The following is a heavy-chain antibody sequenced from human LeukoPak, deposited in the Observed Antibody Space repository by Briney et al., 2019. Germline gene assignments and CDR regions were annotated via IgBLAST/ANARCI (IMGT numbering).Heavy chain of an antibody. CDR1: GYTFSNFD. D-gene: IGHD3-9*01. V-gene: IGHV1-8*03. CDR3: ARAHTDYNILTGYYEFDY. Sequence: ASVKVSCKASGYTFSNFDLNWVRQATGQGLEWVGYMNPKSGYTVYAQKFQGRVTITRDTSISTLYMELSSLRSEDTAVYYCARAHTDYNILTGYYEFDYWGQGTLVTVSS. J-gene: IGHJ4*02. CDR2: MNPKSGYT.